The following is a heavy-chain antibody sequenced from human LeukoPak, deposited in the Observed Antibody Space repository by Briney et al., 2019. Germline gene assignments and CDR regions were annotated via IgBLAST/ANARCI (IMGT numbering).Heavy chain of an antibody. Sequence: PSEPLSLTCTVSGGPISSSRYHWGWIRQPPGKGLEWIGSIYYSGSTYYNPSLKSRVNISVDTSKNQFSLKLSSVTAADTAVYYCARRDIVVVPAAIGAGAFDIWGQGTMVTVSS. CDR3: ARRDIVVVPAAIGAGAFDI. J-gene: IGHJ3*02. CDR2: IYYSGST. CDR1: GGPISSSRYH. V-gene: IGHV4-39*01. D-gene: IGHD2-2*02.